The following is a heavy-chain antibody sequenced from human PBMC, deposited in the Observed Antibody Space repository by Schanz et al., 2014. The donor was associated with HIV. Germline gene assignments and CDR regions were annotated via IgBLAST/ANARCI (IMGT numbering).Heavy chain of an antibody. D-gene: IGHD2-8*01. V-gene: IGHV3-33*08. J-gene: IGHJ4*02. CDR2: IWYDGSNK. CDR3: ARDRMVYAQAPLYYFDY. Sequence: QVQLVESGGGVVQPGGSLRLSCAASGFTLSSYWMSWVRQAPGKGLEWVAVIWYDGSNKYYADSVKGRFTISRDNSKNTLYLQMNSLRAEDTAVYYCARDRMVYAQAPLYYFDYWGQGTLVTVSS. CDR1: GFTLSSYW.